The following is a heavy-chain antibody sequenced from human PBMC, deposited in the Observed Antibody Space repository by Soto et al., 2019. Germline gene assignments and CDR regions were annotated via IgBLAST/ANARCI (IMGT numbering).Heavy chain of an antibody. CDR2: ISYDGSNK. V-gene: IGHV3-30-3*01. D-gene: IGHD1-26*01. Sequence: QVQLVESGGGVVQPGRSLRLSCAASGFTFSSYAMHWVRQAPGKGLEWVAVISYDGSNKYYADSVKGRFTISRDNSKNTLYLQMNSLRAEDTAVYYCARPTGGSYYPWYFDYWGQGTLVTVSS. CDR1: GFTFSSYA. J-gene: IGHJ4*02. CDR3: ARPTGGSYYPWYFDY.